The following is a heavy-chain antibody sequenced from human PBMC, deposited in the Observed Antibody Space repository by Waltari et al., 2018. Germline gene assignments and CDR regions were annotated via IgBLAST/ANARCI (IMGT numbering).Heavy chain of an antibody. V-gene: IGHV1-2*06. Sequence: QVQLVQSGAEVKKPGASVKVSCKDSGYTFTGYYMPWVRQAPGQGIEWMGRSNPNSGGTNYAQKFQGRVTMTRDTTISTAYMELGRLRSDDTAVYYCARDGVRGGNSIDYWGQGTLVTVSS. J-gene: IGHJ4*02. CDR3: ARDGVRGGNSIDY. CDR1: GYTFTGYY. CDR2: SNPNSGGT. D-gene: IGHD2-21*02.